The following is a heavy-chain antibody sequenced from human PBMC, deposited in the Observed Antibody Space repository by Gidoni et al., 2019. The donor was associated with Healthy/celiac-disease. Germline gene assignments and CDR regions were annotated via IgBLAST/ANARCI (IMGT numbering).Heavy chain of an antibody. CDR3: ARAIHGASFGLEAY. Sequence: QVQLVQSGAEVKKPGSSVKVSCKASGGPFSSYAISWVRQAPGQGLEWMGGIIPIFGTANYAQKFQGRVTITADESTSTAYMELSSLRSEDTAVYYCARAIHGASFGLEAYWGQGTLVTVSS. J-gene: IGHJ4*02. CDR1: GGPFSSYA. D-gene: IGHD3-16*01. CDR2: IIPIFGTA. V-gene: IGHV1-69*01.